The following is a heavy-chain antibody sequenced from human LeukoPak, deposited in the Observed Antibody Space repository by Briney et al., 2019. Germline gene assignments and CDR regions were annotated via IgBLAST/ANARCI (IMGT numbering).Heavy chain of an antibody. J-gene: IGHJ4*02. D-gene: IGHD3-3*01. CDR2: IWYDGSNK. CDR1: GFTFSSYG. Sequence: GGSLRLSCAASGFTFSSYGMHWVRQAPGKGLEWVAVIWYDGSNKYYADSVKGRFTISRDNSKNTLYLQMNSLRAEDTAVYYCARGRVASPYDFWSGYYRRGRAYYFDYWGQGTLVTVSS. V-gene: IGHV3-33*01. CDR3: ARGRVASPYDFWSGYYRRGRAYYFDY.